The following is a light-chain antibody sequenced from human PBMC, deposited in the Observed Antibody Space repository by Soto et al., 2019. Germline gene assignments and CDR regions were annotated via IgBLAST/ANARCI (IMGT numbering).Light chain of an antibody. CDR1: SRDIGEYNY. V-gene: IGLV2-8*01. CDR3: SSYAGAYTLI. CDR2: EVS. J-gene: IGLJ2*01. Sequence: QSALTQPPSASGSPGQSVTFSCTGTSRDIGEYNYVSWYQQHPGKAPKLIIFEVSQRPSGVPDRFSGSKSGNTASLTVSGLQAADEGDYYCSSYAGAYTLIFGGGTKLTVL.